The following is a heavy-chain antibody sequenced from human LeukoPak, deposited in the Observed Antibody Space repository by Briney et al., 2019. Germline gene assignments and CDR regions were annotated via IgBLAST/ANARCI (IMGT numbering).Heavy chain of an antibody. J-gene: IGHJ4*02. CDR1: GGTFSSFA. D-gene: IGHD2-2*01. CDR3: ARDPLTYCSSTSCHPD. CDR2: IIPIFGTA. V-gene: IGHV1-69*13. Sequence: SVKVPCKTSGGTFSSFAISWVRQAPGQGLEWMGGIIPIFGTANYAQKFQGRVTITADESTSTAYMELSSLRSEDTAVYYCARDPLTYCSSTSCHPDWGQGTLVTVSS.